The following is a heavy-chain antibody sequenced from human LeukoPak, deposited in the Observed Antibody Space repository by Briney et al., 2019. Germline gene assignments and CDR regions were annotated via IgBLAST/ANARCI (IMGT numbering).Heavy chain of an antibody. V-gene: IGHV3-23*01. CDR1: GFAFSNYV. Sequence: RRSLRLACAATGFAFSNYVMSSFSQPPVNGLDSVSSIPHSGDSTYYADSVKGRFTISRDNSKNTLYLQMNSLRAEDTALYYCAKRYSSTSFGVDCWGQGTLVTVSS. J-gene: IGHJ4*02. CDR2: IPHSGDST. D-gene: IGHD6-13*01. CDR3: AKRYSSTSFGVDC.